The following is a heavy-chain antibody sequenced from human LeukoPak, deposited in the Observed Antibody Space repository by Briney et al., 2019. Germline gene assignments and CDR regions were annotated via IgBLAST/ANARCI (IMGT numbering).Heavy chain of an antibody. D-gene: IGHD3-22*01. J-gene: IGHJ4*02. CDR1: GGSISSHY. Sequence: SETLSLTCTVSGGSISSHYWSWIRQPPGKGLEWIGYIYYSGSTNYNPSLKSRVTISVDTSKNQFSLKLSSVTAADTAVYYCARGGDYYDSSGYVDYWGQGTLVTVSS. V-gene: IGHV4-59*11. CDR2: IYYSGST. CDR3: ARGGDYYDSSGYVDY.